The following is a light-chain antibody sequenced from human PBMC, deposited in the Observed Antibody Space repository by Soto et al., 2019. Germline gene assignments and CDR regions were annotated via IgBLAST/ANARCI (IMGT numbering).Light chain of an antibody. CDR2: EVS. CDR3: SSYTARSTGV. J-gene: IGLJ3*02. CDR1: SSDVGGYNY. V-gene: IGLV2-14*01. Sequence: QSVLTQPASVSGSPGQSITISCTGTSSDVGGYNYVSWYQQHPGTSPKLMIYEVSNRPSGVSNRFSGSKSGNTASLIISGLQAEDEGDYYCSSYTARSTGVFGGGTQLTVL.